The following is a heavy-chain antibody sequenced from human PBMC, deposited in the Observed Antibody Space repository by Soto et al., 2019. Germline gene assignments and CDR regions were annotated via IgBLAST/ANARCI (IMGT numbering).Heavy chain of an antibody. CDR2: ISSSSSTI. D-gene: IGHD3-3*01. J-gene: IGHJ3*02. V-gene: IGHV3-48*04. CDR3: SRYEAWDAFDI. CDR1: GITFSSYS. Sequence: GGSLRLSCAASGITFSSYSMNWVRQAPGKGLEWVSYISSSSSTIYYTDSVKGRFTISRDNAKNSLYLQLNSLRAEDTILYYCSRYEAWDAFDIWGQGTMVTVSS.